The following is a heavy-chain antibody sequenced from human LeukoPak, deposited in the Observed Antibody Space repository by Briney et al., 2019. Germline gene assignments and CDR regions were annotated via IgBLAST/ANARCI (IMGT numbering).Heavy chain of an antibody. CDR3: AKDWAYESSGPPYYFDY. Sequence: GGSLRLSCEVSGFIFSSYWMSWVRQAPGKGLEWVSSISGSGGSTYYADSVKGRFTISRDNSKNTLYLQMNSLRAEDTAVYYCAKDWAYESSGPPYYFDYWGQGTLVTVSS. D-gene: IGHD3-22*01. CDR2: ISGSGGST. J-gene: IGHJ4*02. V-gene: IGHV3-23*01. CDR1: GFIFSSYW.